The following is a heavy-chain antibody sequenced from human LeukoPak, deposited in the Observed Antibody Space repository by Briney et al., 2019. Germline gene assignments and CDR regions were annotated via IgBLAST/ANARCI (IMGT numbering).Heavy chain of an antibody. D-gene: IGHD3-10*01. Sequence: GGSLRLSCAASGFTFRAYIMHWVRQAPGKGLEWVANIQQDGIKKYYVDSVEGRFTISRENAKNSLFLQMSSLRADDTAVYYCGRELDGSVDYWGQGTLVTVSS. CDR1: GFTFRAYI. V-gene: IGHV3-7*01. CDR2: IQQDGIKK. CDR3: GRELDGSVDY. J-gene: IGHJ4*02.